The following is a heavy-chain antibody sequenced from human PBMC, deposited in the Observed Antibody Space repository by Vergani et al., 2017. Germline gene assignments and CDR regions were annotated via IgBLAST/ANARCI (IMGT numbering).Heavy chain of an antibody. CDR1: GFSVSNNY. Sequence: EVQLVETGGGLIQPGGSLRLSCVVSGFSVSNNYMSWVRHRPGKGLEWVSFIFTGGTTYYEDSVKGRFTISRDNSKNTVHLQMNSLTAEDTAVYYCAKMCNWDDSYFYCMDVWGKGTTVIVSS. J-gene: IGHJ6*03. V-gene: IGHV3-53*02. D-gene: IGHD1-1*01. CDR3: AKMCNWDDSYFYCMDV. CDR2: IFTGGTT.